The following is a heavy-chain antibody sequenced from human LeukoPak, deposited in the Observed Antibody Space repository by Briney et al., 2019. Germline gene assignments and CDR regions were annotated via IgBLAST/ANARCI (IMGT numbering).Heavy chain of an antibody. CDR1: GFTFSSYA. D-gene: IGHD3-22*01. CDR3: AKVVGGYYYDSSGYFDY. Sequence: PGASLRLSCAASGFTFSSYAMSWVRQALGKGLEWVSAISGSGGSTYYADSVKGRFTISRDNSKNTLYLQMNSLRAEDTAVYYCAKVVGGYYYDSSGYFDYWGQGTLVTVSS. V-gene: IGHV3-23*01. CDR2: ISGSGGST. J-gene: IGHJ4*02.